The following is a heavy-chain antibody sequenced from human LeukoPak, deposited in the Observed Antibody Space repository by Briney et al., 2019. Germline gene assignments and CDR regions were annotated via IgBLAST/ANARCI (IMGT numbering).Heavy chain of an antibody. Sequence: SQTLSLTCTVSGGSISSSSYYWSWIRQPPGKGLEWIGYIYYSGSTNYNPSLKSRVTISVDTSKNQFSLKLSSVTAADTAVYYCARDGEGGSSSWSIDYWGQGTLVTVSS. D-gene: IGHD6-13*01. J-gene: IGHJ4*02. CDR3: ARDGEGGSSSWSIDY. V-gene: IGHV4-61*01. CDR2: IYYSGST. CDR1: GGSISSSSYY.